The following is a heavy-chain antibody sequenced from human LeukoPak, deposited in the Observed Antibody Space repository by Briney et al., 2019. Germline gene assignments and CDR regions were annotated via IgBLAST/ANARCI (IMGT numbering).Heavy chain of an antibody. Sequence: PGGSLRLSCAASEFTFSNYNMNGVRQAPGKGREWVSSISSSSIYIYYADSVKGRFTISRDNAKNSLYLQMNSLRAEDTAVYYCARDPGGNYFLEYWGQGTLVTVSS. CDR2: ISSSSIYI. V-gene: IGHV3-21*01. J-gene: IGHJ4*02. CDR1: EFTFSNYN. CDR3: ARDPGGNYFLEY. D-gene: IGHD4-11*01.